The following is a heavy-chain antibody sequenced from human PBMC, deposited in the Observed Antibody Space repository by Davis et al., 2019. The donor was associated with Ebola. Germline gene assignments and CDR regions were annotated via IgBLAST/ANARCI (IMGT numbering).Heavy chain of an antibody. CDR1: GFTFSSHG. CDR3: AKGTWNSY. V-gene: IGHV3-30*18. CDR2: ISYDGSNK. D-gene: IGHD1-7*01. J-gene: IGHJ4*02. Sequence: GGSLRLSCAGSGFTFSSHGMHWVRQAPGKGLEWVAVISYDGSNKYYADSVKGRFTISRDNSKNTLYLQMNSLRAEDTAVYYCAKGTWNSYWGQGTLVTVSS.